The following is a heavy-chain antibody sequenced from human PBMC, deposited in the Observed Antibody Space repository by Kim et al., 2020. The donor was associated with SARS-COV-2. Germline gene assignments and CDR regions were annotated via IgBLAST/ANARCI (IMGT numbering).Heavy chain of an antibody. J-gene: IGHJ6*02. D-gene: IGHD3-10*01. Sequence: ASVKVSCKASGYTFTSYAMHWVRQAPGQRLEWMGWINAGNGNTKYSQKFQGRVTITRDTSASTAYMELSSLRSEDTAVYYCARSYYGSGSPLPFSYYYYYYGMDVWGQGTTVTVSS. CDR2: INAGNGNT. V-gene: IGHV1-3*01. CDR1: GYTFTSYA. CDR3: ARSYYGSGSPLPFSYYYYYYGMDV.